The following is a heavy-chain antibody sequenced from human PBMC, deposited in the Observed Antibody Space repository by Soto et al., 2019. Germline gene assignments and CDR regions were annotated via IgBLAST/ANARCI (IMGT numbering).Heavy chain of an antibody. Sequence: PGGSLRLSCAASGFTFKNYAMTWVRQAPGKGLEWVSVISDSGAGTYYADSVKGRFTISRDNSKNTLSLQMNSLRAEDTAVYYCAKGPSSGWYYFDFWGQGTLVTVSS. D-gene: IGHD6-19*01. J-gene: IGHJ4*02. V-gene: IGHV3-23*01. CDR2: ISDSGAGT. CDR1: GFTFKNYA. CDR3: AKGPSSGWYYFDF.